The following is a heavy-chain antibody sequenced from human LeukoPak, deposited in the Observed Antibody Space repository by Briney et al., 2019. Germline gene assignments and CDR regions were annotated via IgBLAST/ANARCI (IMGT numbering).Heavy chain of an antibody. CDR1: GFTFSSYW. D-gene: IGHD5/OR15-5a*01. CDR3: ARDAPLPQPLADFVY. V-gene: IGHV3-7*01. Sequence: LAGGSLRLSCAASGFTFSSYWMRWVRQAPGKGLEWVANIKQDGSEKYYVDSVKGRFTISRDNANNSLYLQMNSLRAEDTAVYYCARDAPLPQPLADFVYWGQGTLVTVSS. CDR2: IKQDGSEK. J-gene: IGHJ4*02.